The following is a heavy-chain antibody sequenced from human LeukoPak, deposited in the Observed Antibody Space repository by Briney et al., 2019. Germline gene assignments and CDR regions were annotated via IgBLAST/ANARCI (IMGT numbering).Heavy chain of an antibody. Sequence: PETLSLTCTVSGGSISSYYWSWIRQPPGKGLEWIGYIYYSGSTNYNPSLKSRVTISVDTSKNQFSLKLSSVTAADTAVYYCARHFWGDPLGYCSSTSCSMEFDYWGQGTLVTVSS. CDR1: GGSISSYY. J-gene: IGHJ4*02. V-gene: IGHV4-59*08. CDR2: IYYSGST. D-gene: IGHD2-2*01. CDR3: ARHFWGDPLGYCSSTSCSMEFDY.